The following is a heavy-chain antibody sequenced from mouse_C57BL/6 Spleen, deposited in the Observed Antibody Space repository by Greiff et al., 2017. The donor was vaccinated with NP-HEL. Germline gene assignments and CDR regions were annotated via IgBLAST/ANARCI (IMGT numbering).Heavy chain of an antibody. CDR3: AREGISNGAMDY. D-gene: IGHD2-5*01. CDR1: GYAFSSSW. CDR2: IYPGDGDT. J-gene: IGHJ4*01. Sequence: VKLVESGPELVKPGASVKISCKASGYAFSSSWMNWVKQRPGKGLEWIGRIYPGDGDTNYNGKFKGKATLTADKSSSTAYMQLSSLTSEDSAVYFCAREGISNGAMDYWGQGTSVTVSS. V-gene: IGHV1-82*01.